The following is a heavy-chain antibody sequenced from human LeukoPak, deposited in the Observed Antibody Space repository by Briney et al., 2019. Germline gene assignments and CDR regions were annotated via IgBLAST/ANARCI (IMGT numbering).Heavy chain of an antibody. CDR1: GFTFSSYT. Sequence: GGSLRLSCAASGFTFSSYTMSWVRQAPGKGLEWVSAISAGGGSTYYADSVKGRFTISRDDSKDTLYLEMNHLRAEDTAVYYCARGGWSHDYWGQGTLVTVSS. V-gene: IGHV3-23*01. J-gene: IGHJ4*02. CDR2: ISAGGGST. D-gene: IGHD6-19*01. CDR3: ARGGWSHDY.